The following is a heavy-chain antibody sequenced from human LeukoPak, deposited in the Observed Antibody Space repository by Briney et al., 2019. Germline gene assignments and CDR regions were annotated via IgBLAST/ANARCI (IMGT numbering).Heavy chain of an antibody. V-gene: IGHV3-15*01. CDR3: TTDLSTGDFRPS. Sequence: PGGSLIHSCAASGFTFRNAWMSWVRQAPGKGPEWVGRIKSKADGGTTDYAAPVKGRFTISRDDSKNTLFLQMNGLKTEDTAVYYCTTDLSTGDFRPSWGQATLLTVSS. CDR1: GFTFRNAW. J-gene: IGHJ5*02. CDR2: IKSKADGGTT. D-gene: IGHD3-3*01.